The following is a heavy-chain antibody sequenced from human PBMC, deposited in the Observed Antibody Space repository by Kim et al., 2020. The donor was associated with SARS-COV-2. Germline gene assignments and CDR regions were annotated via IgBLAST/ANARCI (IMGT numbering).Heavy chain of an antibody. CDR2: IYYSGST. J-gene: IGHJ5*02. V-gene: IGHV4-39*01. CDR1: GGSISSSSYY. Sequence: SETLSLTCTVSGGSISSSSYYWGWIRQPPGKGLEWIGSIYYSGSTYYNPSLKSRVTISVDTSKNQFSLKLSSVTAADTAVYYCARHFERAHIVATTLLFDPWGQGTLVTVSS. CDR3: ARHFERAHIVATTLLFDP. D-gene: IGHD5-12*01.